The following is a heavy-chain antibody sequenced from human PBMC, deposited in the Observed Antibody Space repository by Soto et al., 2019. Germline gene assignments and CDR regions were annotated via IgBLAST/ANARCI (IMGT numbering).Heavy chain of an antibody. D-gene: IGHD2-15*01. CDR3: ARVNNHYSDESINWFDP. Sequence: QVQLVQSGAEVKKPGSSVKVSCKASGGTFSSYAISWVRQAPGQGLEWMGGIIPIFGTANYAQKFQGRVTITADESTSTAYRELSSLRSEDTAVYYCARVNNHYSDESINWFDPWGQGTLVTVSS. CDR2: IIPIFGTA. CDR1: GGTFSSYA. V-gene: IGHV1-69*12. J-gene: IGHJ5*02.